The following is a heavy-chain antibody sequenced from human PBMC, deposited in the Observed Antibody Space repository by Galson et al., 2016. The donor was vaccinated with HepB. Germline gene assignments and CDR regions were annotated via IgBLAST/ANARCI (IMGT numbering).Heavy chain of an antibody. CDR2: INADGTAT. CDR3: TRETRWYFDL. J-gene: IGHJ2*01. Sequence: SLRLSCAVSGLDFRRYWMHWVRQTPGKGLVWVSRINADGTATGYADSVKGRFTISRDDAKNTLYLQMNTLRVEDTAVYYCTRETRWYFDLWGRDTLLTVSS. V-gene: IGHV3-74*01. CDR1: GLDFRRYW.